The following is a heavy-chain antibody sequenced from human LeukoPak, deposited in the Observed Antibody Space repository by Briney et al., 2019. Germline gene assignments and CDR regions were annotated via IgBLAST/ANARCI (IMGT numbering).Heavy chain of an antibody. CDR2: INPGGNEI. J-gene: IGHJ4*02. CDR3: AKDRGSTGWSDY. D-gene: IGHD6-19*01. CDR1: GLTFRSYW. Sequence: GGSLRLSCTFSGLTFRSYWMNWVRQAPGKGLEWVANINPGGNEIRSVDSVKGRSIISRDNAKNSLDLQMNSLRAEDTALYYCAKDRGSTGWSDYWGQGTLVTVSS. V-gene: IGHV3-7*03.